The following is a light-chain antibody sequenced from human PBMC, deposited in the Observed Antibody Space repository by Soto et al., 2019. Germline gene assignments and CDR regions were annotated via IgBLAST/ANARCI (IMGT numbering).Light chain of an antibody. Sequence: EIVLTQSPVTLSLSPGERATLSCRASQSVSRHLAWYQQKPGQAPRLPIYDTSNRATGIPARFSGSGSGTDFTLTISSLEPEDFAVYYCQQRSHWPPLTFGGGTKVVI. V-gene: IGKV3-11*01. CDR1: QSVSRH. J-gene: IGKJ4*01. CDR3: QQRSHWPPLT. CDR2: DTS.